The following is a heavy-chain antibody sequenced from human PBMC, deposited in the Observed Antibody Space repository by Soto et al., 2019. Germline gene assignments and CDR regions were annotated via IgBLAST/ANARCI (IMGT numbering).Heavy chain of an antibody. V-gene: IGHV3-23*01. Sequence: PGGSLRLSCAASGFTFSSYAMSWVRQAPGKGLEWVSAISGSGGSTYYADSVKGRFAISRDNSKNTLYLQMNSLRAEDTAVYYCANSGGYCSSTSCRYDYWGQGTLVTVSS. CDR1: GFTFSSYA. CDR2: ISGSGGST. CDR3: ANSGGYCSSTSCRYDY. J-gene: IGHJ4*02. D-gene: IGHD2-2*01.